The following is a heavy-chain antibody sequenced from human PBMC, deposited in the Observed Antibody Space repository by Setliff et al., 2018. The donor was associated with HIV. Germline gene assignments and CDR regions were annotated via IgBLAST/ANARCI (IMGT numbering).Heavy chain of an antibody. CDR1: GGTFSNYA. D-gene: IGHD3-10*01. Sequence: WASVKVSCKASGGTFSNYAISWVRQAPGQGLEWMGGIIPIFGSTKYAQKFQDRVIITADESTHTADMELSSLRSEDTAVYYCARDDHYYDSGSFYSDWYFNLWGRGTLVTVSS. CDR2: IIPIFGST. J-gene: IGHJ2*01. V-gene: IGHV1-69*13. CDR3: ARDDHYYDSGSFYSDWYFNL.